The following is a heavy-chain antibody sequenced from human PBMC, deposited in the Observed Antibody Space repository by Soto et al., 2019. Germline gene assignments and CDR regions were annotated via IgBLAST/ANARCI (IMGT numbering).Heavy chain of an antibody. V-gene: IGHV4-59*01. Sequence: PSGTLSVTCTVAGGSLSNYVWSGIRQPPGKGLDWIGYISNTGKTNYNPSLKSRVTMSLDTSKNQFSLKLTSLTPADTAVYYWARAPDGGGYVDYWGQGTLVTGSS. D-gene: IGHD3-16*01. CDR2: ISNTGKT. J-gene: IGHJ4*02. CDR3: ARAPDGGGYVDY. CDR1: GGSLSNYV.